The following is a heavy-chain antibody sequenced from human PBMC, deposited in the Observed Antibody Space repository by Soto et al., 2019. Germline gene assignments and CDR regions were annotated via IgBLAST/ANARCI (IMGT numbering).Heavy chain of an antibody. Sequence: SETLSLTCTVSGGSISSGGYYWSWIRQHPGKGLEWIGYIYYSGSTYYNPSLKSRVTISADTSKNQFSLKLNSATAADTAVYYCATLAPWGDHVFAVAWGQGTLVTVSS. CDR2: IYYSGST. J-gene: IGHJ5*02. V-gene: IGHV4-31*03. CDR3: ATLAPWGDHVFAVA. CDR1: GGSISSGGYY. D-gene: IGHD6-19*01.